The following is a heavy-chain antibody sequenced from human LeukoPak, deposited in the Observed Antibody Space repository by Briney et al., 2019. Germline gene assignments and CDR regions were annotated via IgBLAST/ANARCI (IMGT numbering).Heavy chain of an antibody. V-gene: IGHV4-4*07. CDR3: AREVVVPAENHYFDY. CDR1: GGSISSYY. CDR2: IYTSGST. J-gene: IGHJ4*02. Sequence: SETLSLTCTVSGGSISSYYWSWIRQPAGKGLEWIGRIYTSGSTNYNPSLKSRVTMSVDTSKNQFSLKLSSVTAADTAVYYCAREVVVPAENHYFDYWGQGTLVTVSS. D-gene: IGHD2-2*01.